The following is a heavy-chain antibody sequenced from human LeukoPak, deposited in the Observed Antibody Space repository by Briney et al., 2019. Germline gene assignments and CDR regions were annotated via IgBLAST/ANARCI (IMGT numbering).Heavy chain of an antibody. CDR2: INPSRGDT. CDR3: ARCDGDSSSLDY. CDR1: GYSLTGYY. Sequence: ASVKVSCKASGYSLTGYYMHCLPHAPGQGVEWMEWINPSRGDTDYAQKLQGTITKTSKMAISTIYMELTRLSPDDTALYYCARCDGDSSSLDYWGQGTLVTVSS. J-gene: IGHJ4*02. D-gene: IGHD6-13*01. V-gene: IGHV1-2*02.